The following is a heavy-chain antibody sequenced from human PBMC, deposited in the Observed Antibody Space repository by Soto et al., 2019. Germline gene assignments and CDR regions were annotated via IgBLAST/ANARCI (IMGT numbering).Heavy chain of an antibody. D-gene: IGHD2-15*01. CDR2: ISYDGSKN. CDR3: ARGGYCSGGSCNSVIDY. CDR1: GFTFSRHA. J-gene: IGHJ4*02. Sequence: GGSLRLSCVASGFTFSRHAMHWVRQAPGKGLEWVAVISYDGSKNDYADSVKGRFTISRDNSKNTLYLQMNSLRAEDTAVNYCARGGYCSGGSCNSVIDYWGQGTLVTVSS. V-gene: IGHV3-30-3*01.